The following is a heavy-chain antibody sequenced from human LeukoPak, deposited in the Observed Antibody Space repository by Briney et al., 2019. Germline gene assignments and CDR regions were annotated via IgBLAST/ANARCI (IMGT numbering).Heavy chain of an antibody. CDR1: GFTFSSYA. CDR2: ISYDGSNK. V-gene: IGHV3-30-3*01. D-gene: IGHD5/OR15-5a*01. Sequence: GGSLRLSCAASGFTFSSYAMHWVRQAPGKGLEWVAVISYDGSNKYYADSVKGRFTISRDNSKNTLYLQMNSLRAEDTAVYYCASRVRHIFDYWGQGTLVTVSS. CDR3: ASRVRHIFDY. J-gene: IGHJ4*02.